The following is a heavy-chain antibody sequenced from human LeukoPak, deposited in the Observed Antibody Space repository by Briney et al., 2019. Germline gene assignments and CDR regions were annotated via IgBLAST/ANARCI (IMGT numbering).Heavy chain of an antibody. Sequence: GGSLRLSCAASGFTFSSYWMSWVRQAPGKGLEWVAIIKQDGSEKYYVDSVEGRFTISRDNAKNSLYLQMNSLRAEDTAVYYCARARDIWVISYFDYWGQGTLVTVSS. CDR1: GFTFSSYW. J-gene: IGHJ4*02. CDR3: ARARDIWVISYFDY. V-gene: IGHV3-7*01. D-gene: IGHD3-22*01. CDR2: IKQDGSEK.